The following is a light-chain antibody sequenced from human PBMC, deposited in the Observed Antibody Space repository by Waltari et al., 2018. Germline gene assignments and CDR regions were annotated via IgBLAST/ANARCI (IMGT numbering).Light chain of an antibody. Sequence: QSILTQPPSVSGAPGQRVTISCTGSSPNIGSGHDVHWYQEFPGTGPKLLIYGNNNRPSGVPARFSVSKSGTSASLTITGLQAEDEADYYCQSFDTSLSHGVVFGGGTKVTVL. CDR3: QSFDTSLSHGVV. CDR1: SPNIGSGHD. J-gene: IGLJ3*02. CDR2: GNN. V-gene: IGLV1-40*02.